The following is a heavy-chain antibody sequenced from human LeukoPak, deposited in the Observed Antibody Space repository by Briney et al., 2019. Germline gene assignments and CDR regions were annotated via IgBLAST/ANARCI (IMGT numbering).Heavy chain of an antibody. D-gene: IGHD4/OR15-4a*01. CDR2: IKPDSGAT. J-gene: IGHJ4*02. CDR3: ARDHDYGPDY. V-gene: IGHV1-2*02. CDR1: GYSFTVHY. Sequence: ASVKVSCKTSGYSFTVHYLHWLRQAPGQGLEWMGWIKPDSGATTFAQNFQGRVTMTSDTSINTAYMELSSLTSDDTAMYHCARDHDYGPDYWGQGTLVTVSA.